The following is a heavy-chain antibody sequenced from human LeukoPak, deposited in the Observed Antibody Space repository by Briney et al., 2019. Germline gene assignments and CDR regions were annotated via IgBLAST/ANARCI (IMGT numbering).Heavy chain of an antibody. Sequence: GASVKVSCKASGYTFTGYYMHWVRQAPGQGLEWMGWINPNSGGTNYAQKFQGRVTMTRDTSISTAYMELSRLRSDDTAVYYCARDSSYYDFWSGYYTETPDYWGQGTLVTVSS. CDR3: ARDSSYYDFWSGYYTETPDY. CDR2: INPNSGGT. J-gene: IGHJ4*02. CDR1: GYTFTGYY. V-gene: IGHV1-2*02. D-gene: IGHD3-3*01.